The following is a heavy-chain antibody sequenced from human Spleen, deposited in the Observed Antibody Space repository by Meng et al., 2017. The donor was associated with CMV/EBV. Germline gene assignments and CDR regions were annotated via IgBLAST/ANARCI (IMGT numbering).Heavy chain of an antibody. CDR2: INPSGRNP. D-gene: IGHD1-26*01. J-gene: IGHJ5*02. V-gene: IGHV1-46*01. Sequence: CRASGFTFTKYYMHWLRQAPGGGLEWMGIINPSGRNPSYAQKFEGRVTMTRDTSTTTVYMDLNSLGSEDTAVYYCARGVGAKIGFDPWGQGTLVTVSS. CDR1: GFTFTKYY. CDR3: ARGVGAKIGFDP.